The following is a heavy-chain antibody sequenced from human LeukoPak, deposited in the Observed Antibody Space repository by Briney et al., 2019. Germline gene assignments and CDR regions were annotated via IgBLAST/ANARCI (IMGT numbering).Heavy chain of an antibody. D-gene: IGHD3-9*01. CDR3: AKDGDLYDILTGYPDY. Sequence: GGSLRLSCGVSGFTFSNYGMLWVRQAPGKGLEWVAFIRYDGSNEYYADSVKGRFTISRDNSKNTLYLQMNSLRAEDTAVYYCAKDGDLYDILTGYPDYWGQGTLVTVSS. CDR2: IRYDGSNE. J-gene: IGHJ4*02. CDR1: GFTFSNYG. V-gene: IGHV3-30*02.